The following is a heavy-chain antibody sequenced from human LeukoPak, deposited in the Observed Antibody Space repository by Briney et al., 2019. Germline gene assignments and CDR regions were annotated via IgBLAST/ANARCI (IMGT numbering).Heavy chain of an antibody. D-gene: IGHD1-26*01. CDR1: GFTFSNYW. J-gene: IGHJ6*02. CDR3: ATYVKWAAGDV. Sequence: GGSLRLSCEASGFTFSNYWMTWVRQTPGKGLEWVASINQGGNEKYYVDSVKGRFTISRDNAKSSLFLQMNSLRAEDAAIYYCATYVKWAAGDVWGQGTTVTVSS. V-gene: IGHV3-7*01. CDR2: INQGGNEK.